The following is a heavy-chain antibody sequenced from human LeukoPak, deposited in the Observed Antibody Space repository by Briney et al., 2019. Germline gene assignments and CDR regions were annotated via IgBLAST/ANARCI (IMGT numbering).Heavy chain of an antibody. Sequence: PGGSLRLSCAASGFTFDDYGMSWVHQAPGKGLEWVSGINCNGGRTGYADSVKGRFTISRDNAKKSLYVQMNSLRAEDTALYYCAREYYGSGSYYNVGYWGQGTLVTVSS. CDR1: GFTFDDYG. CDR3: AREYYGSGSYYNVGY. CDR2: INCNGGRT. V-gene: IGHV3-20*04. J-gene: IGHJ4*02. D-gene: IGHD3-10*01.